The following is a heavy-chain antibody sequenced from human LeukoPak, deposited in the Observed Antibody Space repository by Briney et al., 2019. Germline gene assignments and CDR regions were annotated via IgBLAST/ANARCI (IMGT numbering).Heavy chain of an antibody. CDR2: IDGDGSAT. Sequence: GGSLRLSCAASGFTFSTYWMHWVRQAPGKGLVWVSRIDGDGSATNYADSVKGRFTISRDNAKNTLYLQMNSLRAEDTAVYCCARSIVGAAFDSWGQGTLVTVSS. V-gene: IGHV3-74*01. CDR1: GFTFSTYW. D-gene: IGHD1-26*01. J-gene: IGHJ4*02. CDR3: ARSIVGAAFDS.